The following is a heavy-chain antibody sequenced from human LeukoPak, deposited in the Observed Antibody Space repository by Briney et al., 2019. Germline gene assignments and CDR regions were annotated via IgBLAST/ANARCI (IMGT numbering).Heavy chain of an antibody. CDR1: GYSISSGYY. CDR2: INHSGST. D-gene: IGHD3-22*01. CDR3: AGLPTTAIVVAYFDY. J-gene: IGHJ4*02. V-gene: IGHV4-38-2*02. Sequence: PSETLSLTCTVSGYSISSGYYWGWIRQPPGKGLEWIGEINHSGSTNYNPSLKSRVTISVDTSKNQFSLKLSSVTTADTAVYYCAGLPTTAIVVAYFDYWGQGTLVTVSS.